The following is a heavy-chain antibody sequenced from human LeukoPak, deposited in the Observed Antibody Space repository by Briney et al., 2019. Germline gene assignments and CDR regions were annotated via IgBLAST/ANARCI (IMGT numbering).Heavy chain of an antibody. CDR1: GFTFSSYW. CDR2: MKYDGSEK. D-gene: IGHD6-13*01. V-gene: IGHV3-7*01. J-gene: IGHJ4*02. Sequence: PGGSLRLSCAASGFTFSSYWMSWDRQAPGKGLEWVANMKYDGSEKYYVDSVKGRFTISRDNAKNSLYLQMNSLRAEDTAVYYCARDIEAAGLFLDYWGQGTLFTVSS. CDR3: ARDIEAAGLFLDY.